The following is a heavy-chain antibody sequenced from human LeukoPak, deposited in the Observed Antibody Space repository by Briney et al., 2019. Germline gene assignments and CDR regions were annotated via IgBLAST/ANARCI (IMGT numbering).Heavy chain of an antibody. V-gene: IGHV4-4*09. J-gene: IGHJ6*03. CDR3: ARVDRFYYYMDV. Sequence: SETLSLTCTVSGGSISSYYWSWIRQPPGKGLEWIGYIYTSGSTNYNPSLKSRVTVSVDTSKNQFSLKLSSVTAADTAVYYCARVDRFYYYMDVWGKGTTVTVSS. D-gene: IGHD3-22*01. CDR2: IYTSGST. CDR1: GGSISSYY.